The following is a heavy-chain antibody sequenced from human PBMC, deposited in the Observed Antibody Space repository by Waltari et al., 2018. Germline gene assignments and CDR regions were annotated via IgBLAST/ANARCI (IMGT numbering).Heavy chain of an antibody. D-gene: IGHD2-15*01. CDR1: GYTVTGYY. CDR2: INPNSGGT. Sequence: QVQLVQSGAEVKQPGASVTVSCKASGYTVTGYYMHWVRQAPGQGLEWMGRINPNSGGTNYAQKFQGRVTMTRDTSISTAYMELSRLRSDDTAVYYCARAGRYCSGGSCSIDYWGQGTLVTVSS. J-gene: IGHJ4*02. CDR3: ARAGRYCSGGSCSIDY. V-gene: IGHV1-2*06.